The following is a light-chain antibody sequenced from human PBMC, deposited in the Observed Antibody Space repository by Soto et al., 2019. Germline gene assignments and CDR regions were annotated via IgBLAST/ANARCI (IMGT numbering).Light chain of an antibody. V-gene: IGKV1-9*01. Sequence: IQLTQSPSSLSASVGDRVSITCRASQDIKTYLAWYQQKQGKAPMLLISGTFTLQSGVPSRFNGSGSGTDFTLTISRLQPEDFATYYCQHLNNYPPFTFGPGTKVDLE. CDR3: QHLNNYPPFT. CDR2: GTF. CDR1: QDIKTY. J-gene: IGKJ3*01.